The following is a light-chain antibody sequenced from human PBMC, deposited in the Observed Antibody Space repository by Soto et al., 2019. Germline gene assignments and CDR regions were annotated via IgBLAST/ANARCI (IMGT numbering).Light chain of an antibody. CDR2: AAS. V-gene: IGKV1-39*01. J-gene: IGKJ2*01. Sequence: DIQVTQSPSSLSASVGDRVTITCRTSQSITNFLNWYQQKPGKAPKLLIYAASYLQSGVPSRFSGSGSETDFSLTISSLQPEDFATYYYQQSYITPLFTFGQGTTVDIK. CDR3: QQSYITPLFT. CDR1: QSITNF.